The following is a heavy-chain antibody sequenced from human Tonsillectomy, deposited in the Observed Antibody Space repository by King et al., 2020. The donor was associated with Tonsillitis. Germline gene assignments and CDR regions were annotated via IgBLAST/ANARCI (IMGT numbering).Heavy chain of an antibody. D-gene: IGHD3-3*01. CDR2: ISSDSHYI. V-gene: IGHV3-21*01. J-gene: IGHJ4*02. CDR3: ARDGVAVAGTPFYFVY. Sequence: VQLVESGGGLVKPGGSLRLSCEASGFTFSSYMMNWVRQAPGQGLEWVSSISSDSHYIFYSDSVRGRFTISRDNVKNSVDLQMNSLRPEDTAVYYCARDGVAVAGTPFYFVYWGQGDLVTVSS. CDR1: GFTFSSYM.